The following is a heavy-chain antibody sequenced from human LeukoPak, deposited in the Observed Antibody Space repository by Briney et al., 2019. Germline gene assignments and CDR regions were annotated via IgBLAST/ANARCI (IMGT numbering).Heavy chain of an antibody. CDR1: GGSISSSSYF. V-gene: IGHV4-39*01. D-gene: IGHD2-2*01. CDR3: AIHPRYCSSTTCYYSDY. Sequence: SETLSLTCTVSGGSISSSSYFWGWIHQPPGKGLEWIGSIYYSGSTYYNPSLKSRVTISVDTSKNHFSLKLSSVTAADTAVYYCAIHPRYCSSTTCYYSDYCGQGTLVTVSS. J-gene: IGHJ4*02. CDR2: IYYSGST.